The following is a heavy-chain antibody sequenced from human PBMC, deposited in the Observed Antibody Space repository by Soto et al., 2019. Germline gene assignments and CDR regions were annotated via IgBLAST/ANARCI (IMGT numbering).Heavy chain of an antibody. CDR2: ISYDGSNK. Sequence: QVQLVESGGGVVQPGRSLRLSCAASGFTFSSYGMHWVRQAPGKGLEWVAVISYDGSNKYYADSVKGRFTISRDNSKNTLYLQMNSLRAEDTAVYYCAKEARRRMERNPVGGLVTGGPYYYGMDVWGQGTTVTVSS. J-gene: IGHJ6*02. D-gene: IGHD1-1*01. CDR3: AKEARRRMERNPVGGLVTGGPYYYGMDV. V-gene: IGHV3-30*18. CDR1: GFTFSSYG.